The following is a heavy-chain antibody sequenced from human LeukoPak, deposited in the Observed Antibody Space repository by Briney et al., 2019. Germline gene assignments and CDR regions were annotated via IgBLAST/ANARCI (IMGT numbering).Heavy chain of an antibody. CDR3: ARGEDSSSRWGKDVFDI. D-gene: IGHD6-13*01. Sequence: SVKVSCKASGGTFCTYGLSWVRQAPGQGLEWMGGTIPLFGTANYAPDFQGRVTMTADKVLNVAYLELTSLRSEDTAVYYCARGEDSSSRWGKDVFDIWGLGTMVIVSS. V-gene: IGHV1-69*06. CDR1: GGTFCTYG. J-gene: IGHJ3*02. CDR2: TIPLFGTA.